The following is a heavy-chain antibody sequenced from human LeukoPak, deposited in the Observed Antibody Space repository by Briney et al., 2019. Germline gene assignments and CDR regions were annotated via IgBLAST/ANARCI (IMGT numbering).Heavy chain of an antibody. J-gene: IGHJ4*02. V-gene: IGHV6-1*01. D-gene: IGHD2-2*01. Sequence: SQALSLTCAISGDSVSNNNGAWNWIRQSPSRGLEWLGRTYYRSQWHNDYARSVMSRISVDPDTSKNQFSLHLSSVTPDDTAVYYCARDTKYAFDNWGQGTLVTVSS. CDR2: TYYRSQWHN. CDR1: GDSVSNNNGA. CDR3: ARDTKYAFDN.